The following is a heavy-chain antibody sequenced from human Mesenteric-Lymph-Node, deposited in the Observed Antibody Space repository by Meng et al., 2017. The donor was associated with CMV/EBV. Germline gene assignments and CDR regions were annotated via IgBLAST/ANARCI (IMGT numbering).Heavy chain of an antibody. CDR1: AYRFTGYF. J-gene: IGHJ4*02. CDR3: ARAGGGNWGISSAYDY. CDR2: IDPDSDDT. Sequence: KVSCKASAYRFTGYFIHWVRQAPGQRLEWMGSIDPDSDDTYYAQKFQGRVTMTRDTSISTAFMELRSLRSDDTAVYYCARAGGGNWGISSAYDYWGQGTLVTVSS. D-gene: IGHD2/OR15-2a*01. V-gene: IGHV1-2*02.